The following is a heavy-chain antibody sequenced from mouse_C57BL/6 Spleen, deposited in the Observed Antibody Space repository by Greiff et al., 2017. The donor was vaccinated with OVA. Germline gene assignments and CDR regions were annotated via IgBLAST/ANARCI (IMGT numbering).Heavy chain of an antibody. J-gene: IGHJ2*01. CDR1: GFTFSSYG. D-gene: IGHD1-1*01. CDR3: ECRGLYYCDGFDD. CDR2: ISSGGSYP. V-gene: IGHV5-6*01. Sequence: EVHLVESGGDLVKPGGSLKLSCAASGFTFSSYGMSWVRQTPDKRLEWVATISSGGSYPYYPDSVKGRFPISRDTAKNTLYLQMRSPKSEDTAMDYCECRGLYYCDGFDDWGQGTTLTVSS.